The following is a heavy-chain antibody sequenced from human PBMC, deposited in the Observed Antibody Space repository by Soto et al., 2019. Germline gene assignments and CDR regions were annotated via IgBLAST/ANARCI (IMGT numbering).Heavy chain of an antibody. CDR3: ARAASIDKIRMDV. D-gene: IGHD2-15*01. V-gene: IGHV4-30-4*01. CDR1: GGSINSGPYY. CDR2: ISDTGST. J-gene: IGHJ6*02. Sequence: PSETLSLTCTVSGGSINSGPYYCSWIRQSPGKGLEWIGYISDTGSTYYNPSLNGRLTISLDTSKNRFFLRLSSVTVADTAVYYCARAASIDKIRMDVWGQGTTVTVSS.